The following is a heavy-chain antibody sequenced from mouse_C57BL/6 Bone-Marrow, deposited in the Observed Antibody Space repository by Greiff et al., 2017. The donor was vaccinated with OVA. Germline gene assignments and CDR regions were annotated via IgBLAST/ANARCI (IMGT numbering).Heavy chain of an antibody. CDR1: GFTFSDYY. V-gene: IGHV5-12*01. CDR3: ARQGGAMDY. CDR2: ISNGGGST. Sequence: EVNVVESGGGLVQPGGSLKLSCAASGFTFSDYYMYWVRQTPEKRLEWVAYISNGGGSTYYPDTVKGRFTISRDNAKNTLYLQMSRLKSEDTAMYYCARQGGAMDYWGQGTSVTVSS. J-gene: IGHJ4*01.